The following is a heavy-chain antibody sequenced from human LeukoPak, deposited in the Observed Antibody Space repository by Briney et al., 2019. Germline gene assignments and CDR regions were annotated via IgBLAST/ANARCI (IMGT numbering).Heavy chain of an antibody. Sequence: ASVKVSCKASGYTFTGYYMHWVRQAPGQGLEWMGWISAYSSNTNYAQKLQGRVTMTADTSTSTAYMELRSLRSDDTAVYYCARSSGSYSGYYFDYWGQGTLVTVSS. V-gene: IGHV1-18*04. CDR1: GYTFTGYY. D-gene: IGHD1-26*01. CDR3: ARSSGSYSGYYFDY. J-gene: IGHJ4*02. CDR2: ISAYSSNT.